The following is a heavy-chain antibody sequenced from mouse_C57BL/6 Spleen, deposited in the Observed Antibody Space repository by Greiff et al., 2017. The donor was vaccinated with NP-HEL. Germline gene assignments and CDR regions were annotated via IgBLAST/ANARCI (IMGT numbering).Heavy chain of an antibody. CDR1: GFNIKDYY. V-gene: IGHV14-1*01. CDR3: TRAGHGSSLYYCDY. D-gene: IGHD1-1*01. CDR2: IDPEDGDT. J-gene: IGHJ2*01. Sequence: EVQLQQSGAELVRPGASVKLSCTASGFNIKDYYMHWVKQRPEQGLEWIGRIDPEDGDTEYAPKFQGKATMTADTSSNTAYLQLSSLTSEDTAVYYCTRAGHGSSLYYCDYWGQGTTLTVSS.